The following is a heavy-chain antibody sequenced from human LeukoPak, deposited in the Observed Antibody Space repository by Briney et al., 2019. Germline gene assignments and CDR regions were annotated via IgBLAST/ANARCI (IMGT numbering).Heavy chain of an antibody. CDR3: ARALWFGETFPAY. D-gene: IGHD3-10*01. Sequence: SVKVSCKASRGTFSSYAISWVRQAPGQGLEWMGGIIPIFGTANYAQKFQGRVTITADKSTSTAYMELSSLRSEDTAVYYCARALWFGETFPAYWGQGTLVTVSS. V-gene: IGHV1-69*06. CDR2: IIPIFGTA. CDR1: RGTFSSYA. J-gene: IGHJ4*02.